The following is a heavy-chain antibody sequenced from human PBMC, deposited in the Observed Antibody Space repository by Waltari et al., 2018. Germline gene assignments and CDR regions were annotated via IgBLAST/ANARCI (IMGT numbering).Heavy chain of an antibody. CDR1: SGSISNPDYN. Sequence: QLQLQESGPGLVKPAETLSLTGSAFSGSISNPDYNWAWIRQSPGKGLEWIATIYYSGSSYYNPSLESRVAIFIDTSKNQFSLRLTSVTVADTAVYYCARLIVGTSPDYFDYWGQGTLVTVSS. CDR3: ARLIVGTSPDYFDY. V-gene: IGHV4-39*01. D-gene: IGHD1-26*01. CDR2: IYYSGSS. J-gene: IGHJ4*02.